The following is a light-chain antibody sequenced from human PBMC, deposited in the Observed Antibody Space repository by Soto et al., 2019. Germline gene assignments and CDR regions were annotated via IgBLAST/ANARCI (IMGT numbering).Light chain of an antibody. CDR2: AAS. CDR1: QPISDY. CDR3: QQSDTAPLT. Sequence: DIHMTHSPSPLSASVGDSVTITCRASQPISDYLNWYQQKPGEAPNLLIFAASTLRSRVPSRFSGSGTGTDFTLTIRGLRPEDFGTYCWQQSDTAPLTFGGGTKVDIK. V-gene: IGKV1-39*01. J-gene: IGKJ4*01.